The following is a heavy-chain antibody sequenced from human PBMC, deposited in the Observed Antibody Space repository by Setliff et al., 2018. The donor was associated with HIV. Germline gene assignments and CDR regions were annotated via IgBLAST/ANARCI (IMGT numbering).Heavy chain of an antibody. J-gene: IGHJ3*02. CDR1: GNTFSSHY. CDR3: ASKGGSGNYPDSDAFDI. V-gene: IGHV1-46*01. D-gene: IGHD3-10*01. CDR2: INPSGDIT. Sequence: ASVKVSCKASGNTFSSHYMHWVRQAPGKGLEWMGLINPSGDITSYAEKFQGRVTMTRDTSTSAVHMELRSLRSEDTAIYYCASKGGSGNYPDSDAFDIWGQGTLVTVSS.